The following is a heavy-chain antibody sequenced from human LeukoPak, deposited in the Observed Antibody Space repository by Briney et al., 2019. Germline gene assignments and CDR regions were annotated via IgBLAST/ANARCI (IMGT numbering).Heavy chain of an antibody. D-gene: IGHD1-26*01. V-gene: IGHV4-31*03. Sequence: PSETLSLTCTVSGGSISSGGYYWSWIRQHPGKGLEWIGYIYYSGSTYYNPSLKSRVTISVDTSKNQFSLKLSSVTAADTAVYYCARDSGGELLGELDYWGQGTLVTVSS. CDR2: IYYSGST. CDR1: GGSISSGGYY. J-gene: IGHJ4*02. CDR3: ARDSGGELLGELDY.